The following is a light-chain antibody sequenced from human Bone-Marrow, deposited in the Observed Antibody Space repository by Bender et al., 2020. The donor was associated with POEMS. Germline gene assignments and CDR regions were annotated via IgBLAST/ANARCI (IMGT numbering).Light chain of an antibody. CDR1: SSDIGAYNY. Sequence: QSALTQPRSVSGSPGQSVTISCTGTSSDIGAYNYVSWYQQHPGKAPKLMIYEGGKRPSGVSNRFSGSKSGYTASLTISGLQAEDEAYYFCCSYAGSSTFVVFGGGTKLTVL. V-gene: IGLV2-11*01. CDR3: CSYAGSSTFVV. J-gene: IGLJ3*02. CDR2: EGG.